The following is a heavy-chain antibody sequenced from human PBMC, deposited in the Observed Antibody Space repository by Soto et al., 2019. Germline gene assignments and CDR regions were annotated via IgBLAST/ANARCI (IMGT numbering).Heavy chain of an antibody. CDR2: INHSGST. V-gene: IGHV4-34*01. J-gene: IGHJ6*02. CDR3: GISLISNYYYYGMEY. CDR1: GGSFSDYY. Sequence: SETLSLTCAVYGGSFSDYYWSWIRQPPGKGLEWIGDINHSGSTNYNPSLKSRVTISVDTSKKQFSLKLSSVTAADTAVYYCGISLISNYYYYGMEYWGQGTTVTVSS.